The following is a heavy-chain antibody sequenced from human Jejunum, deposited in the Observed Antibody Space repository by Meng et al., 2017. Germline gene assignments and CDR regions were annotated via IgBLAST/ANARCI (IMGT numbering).Heavy chain of an antibody. CDR1: GGSLSSGRPY. V-gene: IGHV4-39*01. D-gene: IGHD2-2*03. Sequence: QLQLQASGPGLVKPSETLSLTCTFSGGSLSSGRPYWGWIRQSPGKGLEWIGTAYYSGSSYYNPSLRSRVIILVDTSKNQFSLRLSSVTAADTAVYYCARQMDSEYDEGYFFDYWGQGILVTVSS. J-gene: IGHJ4*02. CDR2: AYYSGSS. CDR3: ARQMDSEYDEGYFFDY.